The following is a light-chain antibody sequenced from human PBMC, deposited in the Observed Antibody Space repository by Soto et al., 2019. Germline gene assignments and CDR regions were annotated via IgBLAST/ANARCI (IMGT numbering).Light chain of an antibody. Sequence: QLVLTQSPSASASLGASVKLTCTLSSGHSSYDIAWHQHQPEKGPRYLMKLNSDGSHNKGDGIPDRFSGSSSGAERYLTISSLHSEDEADYYCQTWGTGIQVFGGGTKLTVL. V-gene: IGLV4-69*01. CDR3: QTWGTGIQV. CDR2: LNSDGSH. J-gene: IGLJ3*02. CDR1: SGHSSYD.